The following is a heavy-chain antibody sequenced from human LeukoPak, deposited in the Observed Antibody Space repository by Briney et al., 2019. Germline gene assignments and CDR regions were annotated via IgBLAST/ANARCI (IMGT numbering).Heavy chain of an antibody. Sequence: SQTLSLTCTVSGGSISSGDYYWSWIRQPPGKGLEGLGYIYYSGSIYYNPCLKSRVTISVDTSKNQFSPKLSSVTGADTAVYYCARARGEDYDYVWGSYRPYYFDDWGQGTLVTV. V-gene: IGHV4-30-4*01. J-gene: IGHJ4*02. CDR3: ARARGEDYDYVWGSYRPYYFDD. D-gene: IGHD3-16*02. CDR1: GGSISSGDYY. CDR2: IYYSGSI.